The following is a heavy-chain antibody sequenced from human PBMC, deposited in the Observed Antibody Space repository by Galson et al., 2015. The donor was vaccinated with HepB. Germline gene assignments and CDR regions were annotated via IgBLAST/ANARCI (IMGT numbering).Heavy chain of an antibody. Sequence: SVKVSCKASGYTFTSYGISWVRQAPGQGLEWMGWISAYNGNTNYAQKLQGRVTMTTDTSTSTAYMELRSLRSDDTAVYYCARAAMDYDYVWGSYRKYYFDYWGQGTLVTVSS. CDR3: ARAAMDYDYVWGSYRKYYFDY. J-gene: IGHJ4*02. D-gene: IGHD3-16*02. CDR1: GYTFTSYG. V-gene: IGHV1-18*01. CDR2: ISAYNGNT.